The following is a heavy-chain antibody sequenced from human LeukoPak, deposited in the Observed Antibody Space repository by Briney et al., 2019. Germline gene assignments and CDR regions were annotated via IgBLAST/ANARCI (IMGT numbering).Heavy chain of an antibody. D-gene: IGHD3-10*01. CDR1: GFTFSSYE. J-gene: IGHJ4*02. V-gene: IGHV3-48*03. CDR3: ASHMVRGVTGGDY. Sequence: GGSLRLSCAASGFTFSSYEMNWVRQAPGKGLEWVSYISSSGSTIYYADSVKGRFTISRDNAKNSLYLQMNSLRAEDTAVYYCASHMVRGVTGGDYWGQGTLVTVSS. CDR2: ISSSGSTI.